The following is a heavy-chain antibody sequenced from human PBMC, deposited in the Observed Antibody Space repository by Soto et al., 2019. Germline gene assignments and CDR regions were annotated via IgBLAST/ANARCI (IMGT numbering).Heavy chain of an antibody. Sequence: SETLSLTCTVSGGSISSGGYYWSWIRQHPGKGLEWIGYIYYSGSTYYNPSLKSRVTISVDTSKNQFSLKLSSVTAADTAGYYCARRYGGNLDYWGQGTLVTVSS. CDR1: GGSISSGGYY. CDR3: ARRYGGNLDY. D-gene: IGHD2-15*01. CDR2: IYYSGST. J-gene: IGHJ4*02. V-gene: IGHV4-31*03.